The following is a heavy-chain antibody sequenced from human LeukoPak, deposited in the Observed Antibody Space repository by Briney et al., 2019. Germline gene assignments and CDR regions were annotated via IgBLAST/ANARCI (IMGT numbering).Heavy chain of an antibody. CDR2: ISAYNGNT. CDR3: ARVLETRITIFGVVNPYGMDV. CDR1: GYTFTGYG. Sequence: ASVKVSCKASGYTFTGYGISWVRQAPGQGLERMGWISAYNGNTNYAQKLQGRVTMTTDTSTSTAYMELRSLRSDDTAVYYCARVLETRITIFGVVNPYGMDVWGQGTTVTVSS. J-gene: IGHJ6*02. D-gene: IGHD3-3*01. V-gene: IGHV1-18*01.